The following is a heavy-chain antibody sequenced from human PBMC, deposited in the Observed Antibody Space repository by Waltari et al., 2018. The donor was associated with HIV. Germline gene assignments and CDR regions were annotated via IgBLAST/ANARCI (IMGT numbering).Heavy chain of an antibody. Sequence: EVQLVESGGGLVKPGGSLRLSCAASGFTFSSYSMNWVRQAPGKGLEWVSSISSSSSYIYYADSVKGRFTISRDNAKNSRYLQMNSLRAEDTAVYYCARGGLVAAFNHDYWGQGTLVTVSS. D-gene: IGHD2-15*01. V-gene: IGHV3-21*01. CDR1: GFTFSSYS. J-gene: IGHJ4*02. CDR2: ISSSSSYI. CDR3: ARGGLVAAFNHDY.